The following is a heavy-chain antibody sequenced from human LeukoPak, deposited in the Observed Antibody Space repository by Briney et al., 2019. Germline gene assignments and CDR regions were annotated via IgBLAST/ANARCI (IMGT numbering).Heavy chain of an antibody. CDR3: ARDVPMTTSPGEDY. V-gene: IGHV3-21*01. D-gene: IGHD4-17*01. Sequence: GGSLRLSCAASGFTFSSYSMNWVRQAPGKGLEWVSSISSSSSYIYYADSVKGRFTISRDNSKNTLYLQMNSLRAEDTAVYYCARDVPMTTSPGEDYWGQGTLVTVSS. CDR2: ISSSSSYI. J-gene: IGHJ4*02. CDR1: GFTFSSYS.